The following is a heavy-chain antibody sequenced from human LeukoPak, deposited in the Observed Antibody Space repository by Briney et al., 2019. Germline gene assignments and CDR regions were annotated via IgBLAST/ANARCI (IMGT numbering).Heavy chain of an antibody. Sequence: ASVKVSCKVSGYTFTSYYMHWVRQAPGQGLEWMGIINPSGGSTSYAQKFQGRVTMTRDTSTSTVYMELSSLRSEDTAVYYCARDGTSYYESSGYDSWGQGTLVTVTS. CDR2: INPSGGST. CDR1: GYTFTSYY. D-gene: IGHD3-22*01. CDR3: ARDGTSYYESSGYDS. V-gene: IGHV1-46*01. J-gene: IGHJ4*02.